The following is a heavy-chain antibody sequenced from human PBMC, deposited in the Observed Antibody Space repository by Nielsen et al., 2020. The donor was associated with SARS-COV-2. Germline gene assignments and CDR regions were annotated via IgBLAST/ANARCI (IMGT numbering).Heavy chain of an antibody. D-gene: IGHD1-14*01. V-gene: IGHV3-9*01. CDR2: ISWNSGSI. CDR1: GFTFDDYA. J-gene: IGHJ4*02. Sequence: SLKIFCVASGFTFDDYAMHWVRQAPGKGLEWVSGISWNSGSIAYADSVKGRFTISRDNAKNSLHLQMNSLRAEDTAFYYCARGRRVGTTLFEYWGQGTLVTVSS. CDR3: ARGRRVGTTLFEY.